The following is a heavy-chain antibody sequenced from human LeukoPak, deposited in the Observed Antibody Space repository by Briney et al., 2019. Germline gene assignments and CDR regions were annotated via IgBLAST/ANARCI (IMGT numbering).Heavy chain of an antibody. CDR3: AGNYGDSTWVFDP. CDR2: ITPFNGHT. CDR1: GYTFAYRY. V-gene: IGHV1-45*02. D-gene: IGHD4-17*01. J-gene: IGHJ5*02. Sequence: GASVKVSCKASGYTFAYRYLHWVRQAPGQALEWMGWITPFNGHTNYAQKFQDRVTITRDRSMSTAYMELSSLGSEDTAMYYCAGNYGDSTWVFDPWGQGTLVTVSS.